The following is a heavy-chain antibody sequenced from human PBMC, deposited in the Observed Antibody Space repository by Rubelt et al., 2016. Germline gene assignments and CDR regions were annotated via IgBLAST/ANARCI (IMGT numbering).Heavy chain of an antibody. CDR1: GYSFTSYW. V-gene: IGHV5-10-1*04. Sequence: EVQLVQSGAEVKKPGESLRISCTGYGYSFTSYWLSWVRQVPGKGLECVAVIEPSNSYTKYSPAFQGQVPIPADNDIDNSYLPWSSLKASETGIYLWARRFSFGGPYYKDLWGKGTTVIVSS. J-gene: IGHJ6*04. CDR2: IEPSNSYT. D-gene: IGHD3-10*01. CDR3: ARRFSFGGPYYKDL.